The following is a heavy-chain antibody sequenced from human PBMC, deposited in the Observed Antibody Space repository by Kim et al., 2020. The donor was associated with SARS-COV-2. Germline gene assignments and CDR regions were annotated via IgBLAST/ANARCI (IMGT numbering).Heavy chain of an antibody. CDR1: GFTFDDYA. J-gene: IGHJ6*01. Sequence: LSLTCAASGFTFDDYAMHWVRQAPGKGLEWVSGISWNSGSIGYADSVKGRFTISRDNAKNSLYLQMNSLRAEDTALYYCAKDATPEYYYGSGSYGMD. CDR2: ISWNSGSI. V-gene: IGHV3-9*01. D-gene: IGHD3-10*01. CDR3: AKDATPEYYYGSGSYGMD.